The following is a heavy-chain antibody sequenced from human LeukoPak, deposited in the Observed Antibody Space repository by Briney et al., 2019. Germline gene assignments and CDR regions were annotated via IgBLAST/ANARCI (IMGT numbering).Heavy chain of an antibody. CDR2: ISGRGSST. CDR1: EFTFSGYA. CDR3: ASVRSGDSRDFDY. Sequence: GGSLRLSCAASEFTFSGYAMSWVRQAPGKGLEWVSAISGRGSSTSYADSVKGRFTISRDNSKNTLYLQMNSLRAEDTAVYYCASVRSGDSRDFDYWGQGTLVTVSS. J-gene: IGHJ4*02. D-gene: IGHD4-17*01. V-gene: IGHV3-23*01.